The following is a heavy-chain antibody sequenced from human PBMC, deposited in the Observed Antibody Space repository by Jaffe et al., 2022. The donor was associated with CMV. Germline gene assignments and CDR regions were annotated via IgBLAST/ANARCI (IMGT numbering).Heavy chain of an antibody. D-gene: IGHD4-17*01. CDR2: INPSGGST. CDR3: ARDPTYGDYEWVAFDI. Sequence: QVQLVQSGAEVKKPGASVKVSCKASGYTFTSYYMHWVRQAPGQGLEWMGIINPSGGSTSYAQKFQGRVTMTRDTSTSTVYMELSSLRSEDTAVYYCARDPTYGDYEWVAFDIWGQGTMVTVSS. CDR1: GYTFTSYY. J-gene: IGHJ3*02. V-gene: IGHV1-46*01.